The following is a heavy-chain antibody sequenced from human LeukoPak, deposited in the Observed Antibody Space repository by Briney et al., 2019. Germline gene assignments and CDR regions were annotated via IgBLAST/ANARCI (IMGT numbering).Heavy chain of an antibody. J-gene: IGHJ4*02. V-gene: IGHV4-59*01. CDR1: GGSISTYY. Sequence: SETLSLTCTVSGGSISTYYWSWIRQPPGKGLEWIGDIHHSMSPTYNPSLKSRVTISVDTSKNQFPLKVSSVTAADTAVYYCARDILMVGATHYFDYWGQGTLVTVSS. D-gene: IGHD1-26*01. CDR3: ARDILMVGATHYFDY. CDR2: IHHSMSP.